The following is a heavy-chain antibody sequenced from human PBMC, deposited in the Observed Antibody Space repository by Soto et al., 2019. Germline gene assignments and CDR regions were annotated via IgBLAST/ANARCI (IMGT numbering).Heavy chain of an antibody. CDR3: ARETMVRGVIP. CDR2: IYYSGST. D-gene: IGHD3-10*01. CDR1: GGSISSGGYY. V-gene: IGHV4-31*03. J-gene: IGHJ5*02. Sequence: PSETLSLTCTVSGGSISSGGYYWSWIRQHPGKGLEWIGYIYYSGSTYYNPSLRSRVTISVDTSKNQFSLKLSSVTAADTAVYYCARETMVRGVIPWGQGTLVTVSS.